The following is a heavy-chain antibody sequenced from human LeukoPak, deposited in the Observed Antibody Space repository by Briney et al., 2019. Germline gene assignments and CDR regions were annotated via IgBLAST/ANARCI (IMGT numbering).Heavy chain of an antibody. J-gene: IGHJ4*02. CDR2: IYHSGST. CDR1: GGSISSSNW. D-gene: IGHD6-13*01. V-gene: IGHV4-4*02. CDR3: ARWTTAGLYYFDN. Sequence: SETLSLTCAVSGGSISSSNWWSWVRQPPGKGLEWIGEIYHSGSTNYNPSLKSRVTISVDKSKNQFSLKLSSVTAADTAVYYCARWTTAGLYYFDNWGQGTLVTVSS.